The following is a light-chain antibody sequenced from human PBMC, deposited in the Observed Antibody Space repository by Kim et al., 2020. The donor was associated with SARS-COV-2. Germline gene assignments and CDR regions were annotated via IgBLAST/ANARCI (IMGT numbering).Light chain of an antibody. CDR3: QVWDSSTVV. CDR2: RDG. V-gene: IGLV3-9*01. J-gene: IGLJ2*01. CDR1: NIGSKN. Sequence: SYVLTQPLSVSVALGQTARITCGGNNIGSKNVHWYQQKPGQAPVLVIYRDGNRPSGIPERFSGSNSGNTATLTISRAQAGDEADYYCQVWDSSTVVFGGGTQLTVL.